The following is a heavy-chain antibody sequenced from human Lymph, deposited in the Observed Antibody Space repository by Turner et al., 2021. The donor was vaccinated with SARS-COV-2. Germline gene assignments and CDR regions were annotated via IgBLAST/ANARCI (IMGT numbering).Heavy chain of an antibody. CDR2: IYSGGST. CDR1: GLTVSSNY. D-gene: IGHD5-18*01. J-gene: IGHJ6*02. Sequence: EVQLVESGEGLVQPGRCLRLSCAASGLTVSSNYMTWVRQAPGRGLEWVSVIYSGGSTYYSDSVKGRFTISRHNSKNTLYLQMNSLRAEDTAVYYCARDLDTAGGMDVWGQGTTVTVSS. V-gene: IGHV3-53*04. CDR3: ARDLDTAGGMDV.